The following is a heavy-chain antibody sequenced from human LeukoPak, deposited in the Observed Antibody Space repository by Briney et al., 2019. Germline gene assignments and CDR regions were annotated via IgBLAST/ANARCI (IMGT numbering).Heavy chain of an antibody. CDR1: GFTFSSYE. Sequence: GGSLRLSCAASGFTFSSYEMNWVRQAPGKGLEGVSYISSSGSTIYYADSVKGRFTISRDNAKNSLYLQMNSLRAEDTAVYYCARTSYISGWYRHWCQGTVVTVTS. CDR3: ARTSYISGWYRH. D-gene: IGHD6-19*01. V-gene: IGHV3-48*03. J-gene: IGHJ4*02. CDR2: ISSSGSTI.